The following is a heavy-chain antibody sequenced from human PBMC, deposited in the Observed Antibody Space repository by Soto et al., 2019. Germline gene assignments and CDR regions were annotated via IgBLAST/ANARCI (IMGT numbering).Heavy chain of an antibody. Sequence: QVPLVQSGAEVKKPGASVKVSCQASGYTFTNYAISWVRQAPGQGLEWMGWISASTRNTDQAQNFQGRVTMTIDTSTNTANMELRSLRSDDTAGQYCARCYCSVGSCYACWHFDLWGRGTLVTVSS. V-gene: IGHV1-18*01. CDR3: ARCYCSVGSCYACWHFDL. D-gene: IGHD2-15*01. J-gene: IGHJ2*01. CDR1: GYTFTNYA. CDR2: ISASTRNT.